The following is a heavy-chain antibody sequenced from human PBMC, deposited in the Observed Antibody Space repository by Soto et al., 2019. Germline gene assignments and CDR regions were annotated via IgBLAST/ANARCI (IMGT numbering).Heavy chain of an antibody. CDR3: ARAPGSYFYYFDS. Sequence: ASVKVSCKASGYTFTNYMISWVRQAPGQGLEWMGRISDYNGNADHSQKLQGRVTMTTDTSTNTAYMELRSLTSDDTAVYYCARAPGSYFYYFDSWGQGTQVTVSS. V-gene: IGHV1-18*01. J-gene: IGHJ4*02. D-gene: IGHD3-10*01. CDR2: ISDYNGNA. CDR1: GYTFTNYM.